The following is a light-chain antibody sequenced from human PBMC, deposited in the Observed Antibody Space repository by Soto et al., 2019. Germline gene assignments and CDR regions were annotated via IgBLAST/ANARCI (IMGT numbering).Light chain of an antibody. CDR1: QDIRNE. Sequence: AIQMTQSPSSLPASVGDRVTITFRASQDIRNELGWYQQRPGKAPKLLIYAASTLQSGVPSRFSASGSGTDFTLTISSLQPEDFATYYCLQDYNYPRTFGPGTKVDIK. V-gene: IGKV1-6*01. J-gene: IGKJ1*01. CDR2: AAS. CDR3: LQDYNYPRT.